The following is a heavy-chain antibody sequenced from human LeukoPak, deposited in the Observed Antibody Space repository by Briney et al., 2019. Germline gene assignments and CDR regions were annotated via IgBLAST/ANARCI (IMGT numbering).Heavy chain of an antibody. CDR1: GFTFSGSA. J-gene: IGHJ4*02. CDR2: IRSKANSYAT. D-gene: IGHD2-21*02. V-gene: IGHV3-73*01. Sequence: PGGSLRLSCAASGFTFSGSAMHWVRQASGKGLEWVGRIRSKANSYATAYAASVKGRFTISRDDSKNTAYLQMNSLKTEDTAVYYCTSDSYCGGDCYSGFGYWGQGTLVTVSS. CDR3: TSDSYCGGDCYSGFGY.